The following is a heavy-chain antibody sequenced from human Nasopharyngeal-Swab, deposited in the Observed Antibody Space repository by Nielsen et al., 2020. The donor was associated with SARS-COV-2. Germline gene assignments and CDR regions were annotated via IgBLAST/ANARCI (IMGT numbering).Heavy chain of an antibody. D-gene: IGHD2-2*01. CDR2: VSHGGGT. CDR3: ARGGAGVVPSPVLGLGPYYYYYYMDV. CDR1: GGSFSGHQ. V-gene: IGHV4-34*01. J-gene: IGHJ6*03. Sequence: SETLSLTCAVYGGSFSGHQWTWVRQPPGKGLEWIGEVSHGGGTKYNPSLKSRVTISVATSKNQFSLRLSSVTAADTAVYYCARGGAGVVPSPVLGLGPYYYYYYMDVWGKGTTVTVSS.